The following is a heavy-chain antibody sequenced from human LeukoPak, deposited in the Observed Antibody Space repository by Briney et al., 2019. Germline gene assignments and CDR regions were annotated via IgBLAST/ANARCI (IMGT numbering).Heavy chain of an antibody. J-gene: IGHJ4*02. Sequence: PSETLSLTCTVSGGSISSYYWGWIRQPPGKGLEWIGSIYYSGSTYYNPSLKSRVTISVDRSKNQFSLKLSSVTAADTAVYYCARGALGYDFWSGYYRPPYFDYWGQGTLVTVSS. CDR3: ARGALGYDFWSGYYRPPYFDY. V-gene: IGHV4-39*07. CDR2: IYYSGST. CDR1: GGSISSYY. D-gene: IGHD3-3*01.